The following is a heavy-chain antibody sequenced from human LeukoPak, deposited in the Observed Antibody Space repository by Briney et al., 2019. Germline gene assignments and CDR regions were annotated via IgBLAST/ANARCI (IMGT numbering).Heavy chain of an antibody. J-gene: IGHJ6*02. CDR2: IKQDGSKK. V-gene: IGHV3-7*03. CDR1: GFPFSSYW. CDR3: AKDLSRLYYYYGMDV. Sequence: PGGSLRLSCVASGFPFSSYWMTWVRQAPGKGLEWVANIKQDGSKKSYVDSVKGRFTISRDNSKNTLYLQMNSLRAEDTAVYYCAKDLSRLYYYYGMDVWGQGTTVTVSS. D-gene: IGHD2/OR15-2a*01.